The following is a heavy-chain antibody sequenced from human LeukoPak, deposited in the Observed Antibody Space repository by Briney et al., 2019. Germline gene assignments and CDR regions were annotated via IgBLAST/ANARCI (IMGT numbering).Heavy chain of an antibody. CDR3: ARDSGHDAFDI. Sequence: GGSLRLSCAASGFTFSRYAMHWVRQAPGKGLEWVSVIYRSGSTYYADSVKGRFTISRDNSKNTLYLQMNRLRAEDTAVYYCARDSGHDAFDIWGQGTMVTVSS. J-gene: IGHJ3*02. CDR1: GFTFSRYA. CDR2: IYRSGST. V-gene: IGHV3-53*01.